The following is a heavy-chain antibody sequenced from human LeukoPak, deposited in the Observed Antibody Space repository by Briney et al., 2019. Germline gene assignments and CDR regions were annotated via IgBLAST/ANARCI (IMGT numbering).Heavy chain of an antibody. V-gene: IGHV3-48*04. CDR1: GFTFSSYS. CDR2: ISSSSSTI. Sequence: GGSLRLSCAASGFTFSSYSMNRVRQAPGKGLEWVSYISSSSSTIYYADSVKGRFTISRDNAKNSLYLQMNSLRAEDTAVYYCARGPRVPDYYDFWSGSAYYFDYWGQGTLVTVSS. J-gene: IGHJ4*02. D-gene: IGHD3-3*01. CDR3: ARGPRVPDYYDFWSGSAYYFDY.